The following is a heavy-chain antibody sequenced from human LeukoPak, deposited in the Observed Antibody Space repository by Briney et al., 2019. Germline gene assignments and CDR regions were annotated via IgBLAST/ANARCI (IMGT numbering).Heavy chain of an antibody. J-gene: IGHJ4*02. CDR3: VRVRGSGWSQSYFDS. D-gene: IGHD6-19*01. CDR2: NRNKANGYTT. V-gene: IGHV3-72*01. Sequence: GGSLRLSCAASGFTFSDHYMDWVRQAPGTGLEWIGRNRNKANGYTTEYAPSVKGRFTISRDDSKNSLFLQMNSLKTEDTAVYYCVRVRGSGWSQSYFDSWGQGTLVTVSS. CDR1: GFTFSDHY.